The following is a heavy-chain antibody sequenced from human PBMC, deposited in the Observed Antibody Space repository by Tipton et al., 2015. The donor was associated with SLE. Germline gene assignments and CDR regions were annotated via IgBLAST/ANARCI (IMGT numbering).Heavy chain of an antibody. Sequence: TLSLTCNVSGDSVTSHYWTWIRQPPGKGLEWIGYMYYSGSSNYNASLKSRVTISIDTSRNQFSLNLNSVTAADTAVYYCARELMVVRGLSRRDAFDIWGQGAMVTVSS. D-gene: IGHD3-10*01. CDR3: ARELMVVRGLSRRDAFDI. CDR1: GDSVTSHY. CDR2: MYYSGSS. V-gene: IGHV4-59*02. J-gene: IGHJ3*02.